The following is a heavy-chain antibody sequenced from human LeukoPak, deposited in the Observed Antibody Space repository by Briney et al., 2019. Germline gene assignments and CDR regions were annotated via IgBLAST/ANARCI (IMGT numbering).Heavy chain of an antibody. Sequence: PGGSLRLSCAASGFTVSSNYMSWVRQAPGKGLEWVSVIYSGGSTYYADSVKGRFTISRDNSKNTLYLQMNSLRAEDTAVYYCARETYSSSEGWFDPWGQGTLVTVSS. CDR1: GFTVSSNY. J-gene: IGHJ5*02. CDR2: IYSGGST. CDR3: ARETYSSSEGWFDP. D-gene: IGHD6-6*01. V-gene: IGHV3-66*02.